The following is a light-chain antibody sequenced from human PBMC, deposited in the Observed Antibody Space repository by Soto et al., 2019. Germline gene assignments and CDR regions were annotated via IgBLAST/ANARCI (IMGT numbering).Light chain of an antibody. CDR1: SSDVGSYNL. CDR3: CSYAAHVL. Sequence: QSALTQPASVSGSPGQSITISCTGTSSDVGSYNLVSWYQQHPGKAPKLMIYEVSKRPSGVSNRFSGSKSGNTASLTISGLQPEDEADYYCCSYAAHVLFGRGTKVTVL. CDR2: EVS. V-gene: IGLV2-23*02. J-gene: IGLJ2*01.